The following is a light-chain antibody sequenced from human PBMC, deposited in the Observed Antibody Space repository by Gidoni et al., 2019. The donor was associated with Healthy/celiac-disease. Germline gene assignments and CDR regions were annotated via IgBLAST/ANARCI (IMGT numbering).Light chain of an antibody. V-gene: IGLV3-19*01. CDR1: SLRSYY. Sequence: SSELTQAPAVSVALGQTVRITCHGDSLRSYYARWYQQKPGQAPGLVIYGKNNRPSGSPDRFPGRSSGNTASLTITGAQAEDEADYYCNSRDSSGNHREVFGTGTKVIVL. J-gene: IGLJ1*01. CDR2: GKN. CDR3: NSRDSSGNHREV.